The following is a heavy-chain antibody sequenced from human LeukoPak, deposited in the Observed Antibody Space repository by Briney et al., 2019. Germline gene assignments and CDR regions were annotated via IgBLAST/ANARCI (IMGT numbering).Heavy chain of an antibody. J-gene: IGHJ4*02. Sequence: GGSLRLSCAASGFTFSSYAMSWVRQAPGKGLEWVSGISGSGGSTYYADSVKGRLTISRDNSKNTLYLQMNSLRAEDTAVYYCANMADYGDYSAASLYVDYWGQGTLVTVSS. CDR3: ANMADYGDYSAASLYVDY. D-gene: IGHD4-17*01. V-gene: IGHV3-23*01. CDR2: ISGSGGST. CDR1: GFTFSSYA.